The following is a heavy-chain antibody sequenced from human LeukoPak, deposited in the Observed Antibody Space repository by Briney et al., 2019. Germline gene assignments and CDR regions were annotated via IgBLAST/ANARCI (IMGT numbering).Heavy chain of an antibody. CDR2: IKQDGSEK. CDR1: GFTFSSYW. Sequence: SGGSLRLSCAASGFTFSSYWMSWVRQAPGKGLEWVANIKQDGSEKYYVDSVKGRFTISRDNAKNSLYLQMNSLRAEDTAVHYCASHSSSWYFGYWGQGTLVTVSS. CDR3: ASHSSSWYFGY. V-gene: IGHV3-7*03. D-gene: IGHD6-13*01. J-gene: IGHJ4*02.